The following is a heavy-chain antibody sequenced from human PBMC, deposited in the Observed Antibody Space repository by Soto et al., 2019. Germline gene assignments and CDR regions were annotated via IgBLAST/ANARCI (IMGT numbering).Heavy chain of an antibody. CDR3: AKDHEPLDYGDYVNWFDP. V-gene: IGHV3-23*01. CDR2: ISGSGGST. CDR1: GFTFSSYA. J-gene: IGHJ5*02. Sequence: GGSLRLSCAASGFTFSSYAMSWVRQAPGKGLEWVSAISGSGGSTYYADSVKGRFTISRDNSKNTLYLQMNSLRAEDTAVYYCAKDHEPLDYGDYVNWFDPWGQGTLVTVSS. D-gene: IGHD4-17*01.